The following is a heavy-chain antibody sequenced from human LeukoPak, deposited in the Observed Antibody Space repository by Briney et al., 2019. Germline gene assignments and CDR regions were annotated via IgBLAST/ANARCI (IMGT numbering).Heavy chain of an antibody. CDR2: IYTSGST. V-gene: IGHV4-4*07. CDR1: SGSISSYY. CDR3: ARATPAYYYDTHQAFDI. Sequence: SETLSLTCTVSSGSISSYYWSWIRQPAGKGLEWIGRIYTSGSTNYNPSLKSRVTMSVDTSKNQFSLKLSSVTAADTAVYYCARATPAYYYDTHQAFDIWGQGTMVTVSS. J-gene: IGHJ3*02. D-gene: IGHD3-22*01.